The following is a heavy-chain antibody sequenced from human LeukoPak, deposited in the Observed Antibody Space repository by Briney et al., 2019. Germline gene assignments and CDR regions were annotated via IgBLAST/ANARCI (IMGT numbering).Heavy chain of an antibody. V-gene: IGHV3-23*01. CDR3: ARGTYYYDSGAYYYGYYFGY. D-gene: IGHD3-22*01. CDR1: GFTFSSYA. Sequence: PGGSLRLSCVASGFTFSSYAMSWVRQALGKGLEWVSGISGSGGTTYYADSVKGRFTISRDDSKNTLYLQMNSLRAEDTAIYFCARGTYYYDSGAYYYGYYFGYWGQGTLVTVSP. J-gene: IGHJ4*02. CDR2: ISGSGGTT.